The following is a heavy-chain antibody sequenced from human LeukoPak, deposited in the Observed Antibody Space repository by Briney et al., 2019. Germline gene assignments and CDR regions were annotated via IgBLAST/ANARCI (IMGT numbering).Heavy chain of an antibody. CDR2: IIPIFGTA. V-gene: IGHV1-69*05. CDR3: ARSQYSSSWHDAFDI. Sequence: SVKVSCTASGGTFSSYAISWVRQAPGQGLEWMGGIIPIFGTANYAQKFQGRVTITTDESTSTAYMELSSLRSEDTAVYYCARSQYSSSWHDAFDIWGQGTMVTVSS. CDR1: GGTFSSYA. J-gene: IGHJ3*02. D-gene: IGHD6-13*01.